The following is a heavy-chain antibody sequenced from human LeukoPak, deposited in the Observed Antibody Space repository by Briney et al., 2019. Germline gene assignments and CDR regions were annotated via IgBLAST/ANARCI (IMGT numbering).Heavy chain of an antibody. V-gene: IGHV4-34*01. J-gene: IGHJ4*02. CDR2: INHSGST. CDR1: GGSFSGYY. D-gene: IGHD5-12*01. CDR3: ARALGGHSGYGNKGVFDY. Sequence: SETLSLTCAVYGGSFSGYYWSWIRQPPGKGLEWIGEINHSGSTNYNPSLKSRVTISVDTSKNQFSLKLSSVTAADTAVYYCARALGGHSGYGNKGVFDYWGQGTLVTVSS.